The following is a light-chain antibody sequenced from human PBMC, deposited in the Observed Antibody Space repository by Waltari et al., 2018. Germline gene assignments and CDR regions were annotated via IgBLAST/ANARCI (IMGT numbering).Light chain of an antibody. Sequence: QSVVTQPPSASGTPGQRVPLPCSGSNSHIGRDIVNWYQQFPGTAPKLLIYANNQRPSGVPGRFSASRSGTSASLVISGLQSEDEADYYCATWDASLDTWVFGGGTKVTVL. J-gene: IGLJ3*02. CDR1: NSHIGRDI. CDR2: ANN. V-gene: IGLV1-44*01. CDR3: ATWDASLDTWV.